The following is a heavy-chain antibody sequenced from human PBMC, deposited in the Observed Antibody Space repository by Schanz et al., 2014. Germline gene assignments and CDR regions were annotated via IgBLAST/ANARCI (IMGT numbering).Heavy chain of an antibody. Sequence: HVQLVQSGAEVQKPGSSLKVSCKASGVTFSTYTISWVLQAPGQGLAWMGRIIPILGIANYAQKFQGRVTITANKSTFTAYMDVSSLRTDDTAVYYCASSGAGYSSSWDFDYWGQGTLVTVSS. CDR2: IIPILGIA. V-gene: IGHV1-69*02. D-gene: IGHD6-13*01. J-gene: IGHJ4*02. CDR3: ASSGAGYSSSWDFDY. CDR1: GVTFSTYT.